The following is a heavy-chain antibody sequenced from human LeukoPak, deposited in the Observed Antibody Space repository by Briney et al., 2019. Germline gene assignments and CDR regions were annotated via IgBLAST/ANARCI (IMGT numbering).Heavy chain of an antibody. Sequence: GGSLRLSCSASGFTFSSYAMSWVRQAPGKGLEWVSSISAGGGSTYYGDSVKGRFTISRDSSKNTLYLQMNGLRAEDTAVYYCAKDRYDSSGYPYFDYWGQGTLVTVSS. J-gene: IGHJ4*02. CDR3: AKDRYDSSGYPYFDY. CDR2: ISAGGGST. V-gene: IGHV3-23*01. CDR1: GFTFSSYA. D-gene: IGHD3-22*01.